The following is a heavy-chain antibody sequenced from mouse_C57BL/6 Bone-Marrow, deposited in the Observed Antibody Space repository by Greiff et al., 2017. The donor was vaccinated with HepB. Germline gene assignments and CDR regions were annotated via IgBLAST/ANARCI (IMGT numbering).Heavy chain of an antibody. J-gene: IGHJ1*03. CDR3: ARLGRGLRRGHWYFDV. D-gene: IGHD2-2*01. Sequence: QVQLQQSGAELVKPGASVKMSCKASGYTFTSYWITWVKQRPGQGLEWIGDIYPGSGSTNYNEKFKSKATLTVDTSSSTAYMQLSSLTSEDSAVYYCARLGRGLRRGHWYFDVWGTGTTVTVSS. V-gene: IGHV1-55*01. CDR2: IYPGSGST. CDR1: GYTFTSYW.